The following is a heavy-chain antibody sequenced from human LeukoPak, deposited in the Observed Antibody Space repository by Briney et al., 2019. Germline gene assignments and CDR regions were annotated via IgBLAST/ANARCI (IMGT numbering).Heavy chain of an antibody. D-gene: IGHD2-2*01. Sequence: GGSLRLSCAASGFTFSSYSMNWVRQAPGKGLEWVSSISSSSSYIYYADSVKGRFTISRDNAKNSLYLQMNSLRAEDTAVYYCATYRRPVVPAAFLYYWGQGTLVTVSS. J-gene: IGHJ4*02. CDR2: ISSSSSYI. V-gene: IGHV3-21*01. CDR3: ATYRRPVVPAAFLYY. CDR1: GFTFSSYS.